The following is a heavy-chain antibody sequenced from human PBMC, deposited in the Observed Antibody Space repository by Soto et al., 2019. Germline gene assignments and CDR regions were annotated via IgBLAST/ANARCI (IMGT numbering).Heavy chain of an antibody. D-gene: IGHD6-13*01. J-gene: IGHJ4*02. CDR2: VYNSGST. Sequence: ETLSLTCTVSGGSISSNYWTWIRQPPGKGLEWIGYVYNSGSTNYNPSLKSRVTISEDTSKSQLSLKVNSMTAADTAVYYCARYRREAVAGYTLDNWGQGILVTVSS. CDR3: ARYRREAVAGYTLDN. CDR1: GGSISSNY. V-gene: IGHV4-59*01.